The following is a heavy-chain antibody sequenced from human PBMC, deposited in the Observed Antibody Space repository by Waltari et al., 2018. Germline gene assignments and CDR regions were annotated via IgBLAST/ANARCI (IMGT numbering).Heavy chain of an antibody. Sequence: QVQLVQSGAEVKKPGASVTVSCKASGYTFTGYYMPWVRQAPGQGLEWMGRINPNSGGTNYAQKFQGRVTMTRDTSISTAYMELSRLRSDDTAVYYCARVRGSSGYDAFDIWGQGTMVTVSS. J-gene: IGHJ3*02. CDR1: GYTFTGYY. CDR2: INPNSGGT. V-gene: IGHV1-2*06. CDR3: ARVRGSSGYDAFDI. D-gene: IGHD1-26*01.